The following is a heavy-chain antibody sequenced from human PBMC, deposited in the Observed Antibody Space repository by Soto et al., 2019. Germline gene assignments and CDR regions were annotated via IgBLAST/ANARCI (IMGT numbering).Heavy chain of an antibody. D-gene: IGHD3-22*01. CDR3: GKVSTYYYDSTFDY. J-gene: IGHJ4*02. V-gene: IGHV3-23*01. CDR1: GFTFSSYA. Sequence: GGSLRLSCAASGFTFSSYAMSWVRQAPGKGLEWVSSISGRSGSTDYADSVKGRFTISRDNSKNTLYLQMNSLRAEDTAVYYCGKVSTYYYDSTFDYWGKGTLVTVSS. CDR2: ISGRSGST.